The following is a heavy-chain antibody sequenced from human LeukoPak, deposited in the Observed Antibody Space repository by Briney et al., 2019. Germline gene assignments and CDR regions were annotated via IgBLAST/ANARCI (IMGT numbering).Heavy chain of an antibody. Sequence: SETLSLTCTVSGGSISSSSDCWGWIRQAPGKGLEWIGSIYYSENTYYNSSLKSRVTISVDTSKNQFSLKLNSVTAADTAVYFCARRTYSASYWKHFDYWGQGTLVTVSS. J-gene: IGHJ4*02. V-gene: IGHV4-39*01. CDR1: GGSISSSSDC. CDR3: ARRTYSASYWKHFDY. CDR2: IYYSENT. D-gene: IGHD1-26*01.